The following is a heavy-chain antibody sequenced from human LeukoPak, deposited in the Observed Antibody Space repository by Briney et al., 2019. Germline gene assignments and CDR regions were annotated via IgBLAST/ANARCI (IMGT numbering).Heavy chain of an antibody. CDR3: VKARLFGDYIFDF. D-gene: IGHD4-17*01. CDR1: GFTFSDYG. Sequence: PGGSLRLSCAGSGFTFSDYGMSWVRQAPGKGLEWVSTIAGSGGNTNYADSVKGRFTISRDNSKSTLSLAMNSLRADDAAVYYCVKARLFGDYIFDFWGQGTLVTVSS. CDR2: IAGSGGNT. J-gene: IGHJ4*02. V-gene: IGHV3-23*01.